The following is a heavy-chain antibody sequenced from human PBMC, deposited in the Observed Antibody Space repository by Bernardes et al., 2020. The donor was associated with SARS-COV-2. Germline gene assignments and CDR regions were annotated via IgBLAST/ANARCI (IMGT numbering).Heavy chain of an antibody. Sequence: GGSLRLSCAASGFTFSSYSMNWFRQAPGKGLEWVSSISSSSYIYYADSVKGRFTISRDNAKNSLYLQMNSLRAEDTAVYYCARDQYDFWSGRPFDYWGQGTLVTVSS. CDR1: GFTFSSYS. V-gene: IGHV3-21*01. D-gene: IGHD3-3*01. CDR2: ISSSSYI. CDR3: ARDQYDFWSGRPFDY. J-gene: IGHJ4*02.